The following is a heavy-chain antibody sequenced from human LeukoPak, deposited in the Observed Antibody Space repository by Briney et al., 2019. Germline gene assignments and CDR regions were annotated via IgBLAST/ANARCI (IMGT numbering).Heavy chain of an antibody. V-gene: IGHV3-30*03. D-gene: IGHD3-16*01. J-gene: IGHJ5*02. Sequence: QPGGSLRLSCAASGFTFSSYGMHWVRQAPGKGLEWVAVISYDGSNKYYADSVKGRFTISRDNSKNTLYLQMNSLRAEDTAVYYCARDRRDRGNSLDPWGQGTLVTVSS. CDR3: ARDRRDRGNSLDP. CDR1: GFTFSSYG. CDR2: ISYDGSNK.